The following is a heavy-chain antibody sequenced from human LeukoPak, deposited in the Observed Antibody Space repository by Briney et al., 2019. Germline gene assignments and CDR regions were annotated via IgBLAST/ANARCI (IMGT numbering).Heavy chain of an antibody. Sequence: ASVKVSCKASGYTFTGYYMHWVRQAPGQGLEWMGWINPNSGGTNYAQKFQGRVTMTRDTSISTAYMELSRLRSDDTAVYYCARGPQYSGYDYYYYYYYMDVWGRGTTVTVSS. V-gene: IGHV1-2*02. J-gene: IGHJ6*03. CDR2: INPNSGGT. CDR1: GYTFTGYY. CDR3: ARGPQYSGYDYYYYYYYMDV. D-gene: IGHD5-12*01.